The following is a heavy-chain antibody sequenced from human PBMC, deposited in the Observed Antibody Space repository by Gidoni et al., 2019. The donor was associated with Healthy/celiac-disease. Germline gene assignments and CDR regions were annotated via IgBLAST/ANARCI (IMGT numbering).Heavy chain of an antibody. J-gene: IGHJ3*02. Sequence: QVQLQESGPGLVKPSQTLSLTCTVSGGSIRSGGYYWSWIRQHPGKGLEWIGYIYYSGSTYYNPSLKSRVTISVDTSKNQFSLKLSSVTAADTAVYYCARVTIARLTQPLDAFDIWGQGTMVTVSS. CDR1: GGSIRSGGYY. CDR2: IYYSGST. V-gene: IGHV4-31*03. CDR3: ARVTIARLTQPLDAFDI. D-gene: IGHD1-1*01.